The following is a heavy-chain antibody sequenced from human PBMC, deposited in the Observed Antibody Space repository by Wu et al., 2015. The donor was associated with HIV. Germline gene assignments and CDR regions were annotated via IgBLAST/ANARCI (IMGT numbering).Heavy chain of an antibody. Sequence: QVQLVQSGGEVKKPGASVKVSCKASGYSFVRYSLNWVRQAPGQGLEWMGWIGVSNGNTIYAQKFQGRVIMTTDKPTSTVYMELKSLTSDDTAIYYCVGKNGYSGYYPFDLWGQGTLVTVSS. CDR2: IGVSNGNT. CDR3: VGKNGYSGYYPFDL. CDR1: GYSFVRYS. D-gene: IGHD5-12*01. J-gene: IGHJ4*02. V-gene: IGHV1-18*01.